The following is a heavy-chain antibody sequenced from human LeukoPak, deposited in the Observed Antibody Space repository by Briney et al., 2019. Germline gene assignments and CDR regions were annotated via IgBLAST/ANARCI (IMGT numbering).Heavy chain of an antibody. CDR2: ISSSGGST. Sequence: GGSLRLSCAASGFTFSSYAMSWVRQAPGKGLEWVSAISSSGGSTYYADSVKGRFTMSRDNSKNTLYLQMNSLIAEDTAVYYCAKDSQSPNTPRYSSGWYPDYWGQGTLVTVSS. J-gene: IGHJ4*02. CDR1: GFTFSSYA. V-gene: IGHV3-23*01. D-gene: IGHD6-13*01. CDR3: AKDSQSPNTPRYSSGWYPDY.